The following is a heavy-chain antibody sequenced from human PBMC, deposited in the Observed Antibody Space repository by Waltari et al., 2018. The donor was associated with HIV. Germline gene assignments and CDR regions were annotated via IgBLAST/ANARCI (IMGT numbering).Heavy chain of an antibody. CDR2: INHGGST. Sequence: QVQLQQWGAGLLKPSETLSLTCAVYGGSFNGYSWSRIRQSPGKGLAWIGEINHGGSTIYTPSLQSRVTISVATSKNQFALKLSFVTAADTAVYYCARRWTTVTTDSLDLWGRGTLVTVSS. CDR1: GGSFNGYS. J-gene: IGHJ2*01. D-gene: IGHD4-17*01. CDR3: ARRWTTVTTDSLDL. V-gene: IGHV4-34*01.